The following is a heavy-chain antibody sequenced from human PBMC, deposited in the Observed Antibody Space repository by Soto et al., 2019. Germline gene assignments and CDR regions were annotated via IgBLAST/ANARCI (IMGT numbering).Heavy chain of an antibody. Sequence: ASVKVSCKASGYTFTSYGISCVRQAPGQGLEWMGWISAYNGNTNYAQKLQGRVTMTTDTSTSTAYMELRSLRSDDTAVYYCARDHRPGYCSGGSCYSFLVYYYGMDVWGQGTTVTVSS. V-gene: IGHV1-18*01. CDR1: GYTFTSYG. CDR3: ARDHRPGYCSGGSCYSFLVYYYGMDV. CDR2: ISAYNGNT. J-gene: IGHJ6*02. D-gene: IGHD2-15*01.